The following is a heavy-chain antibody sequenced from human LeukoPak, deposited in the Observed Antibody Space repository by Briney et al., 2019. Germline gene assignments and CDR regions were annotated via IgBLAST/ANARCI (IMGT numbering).Heavy chain of an antibody. Sequence: NPSETLSLTCTVSGDSIRDYYWSWIPQPPGKGLEYIGYIYYSGSTNYNPSLKSRVIISIDTSKSQFSLKLSSVTAADTAVYYCAKSNGYGLVDIWGQGTMVTVSS. D-gene: IGHD3-10*01. CDR1: GDSIRDYY. CDR2: IYYSGST. J-gene: IGHJ3*02. V-gene: IGHV4-59*01. CDR3: AKSNGYGLVDI.